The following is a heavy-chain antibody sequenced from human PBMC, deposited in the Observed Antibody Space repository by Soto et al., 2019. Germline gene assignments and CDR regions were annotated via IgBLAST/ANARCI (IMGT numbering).Heavy chain of an antibody. J-gene: IGHJ4*02. CDR3: AKGRGGSGSLTPRVDF. Sequence: EVQLLESGGGLVQPGGSLRLSCAASGFTFNNYAMTWVRQAPGKGLAWVSAISGGGDTTSYADSVKGRFTVSRDGPKNTLYVQMSSRRAEDTALYYCAKGRGGSGSLTPRVDFWGQGTLVTVSS. CDR2: ISGGGDTT. V-gene: IGHV3-23*01. D-gene: IGHD3-10*01. CDR1: GFTFNNYA.